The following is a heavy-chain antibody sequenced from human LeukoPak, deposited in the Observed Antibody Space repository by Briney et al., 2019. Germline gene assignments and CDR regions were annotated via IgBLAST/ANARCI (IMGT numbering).Heavy chain of an antibody. CDR1: GFSFSDYY. CDR3: ARDPATYYYDSSFDY. V-gene: IGHV3-11*01. Sequence: PGGSLRLSCEGSGFSFSDYYMSWIRQPPGKGLEWIAYIRSGATTIYYADSVKGRFTISRDDAKNSLFLQMNSLRAEDTAIYYCARDPATYYYDSSFDYWGQGTLVTVSS. CDR2: IRSGATTI. J-gene: IGHJ4*02. D-gene: IGHD3-22*01.